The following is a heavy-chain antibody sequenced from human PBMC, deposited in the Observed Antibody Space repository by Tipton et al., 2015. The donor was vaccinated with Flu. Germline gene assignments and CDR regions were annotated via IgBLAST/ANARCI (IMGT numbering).Heavy chain of an antibody. J-gene: IGHJ4*02. CDR1: GYTFTSHG. V-gene: IGHV1-18*04. CDR2: ISAYNGNT. CDR3: ARDRPSGLYRVFDY. Sequence: QVQLVQSGAEVKKPGASVKVSCKASGYTFTSHGVSWLRQAPGQGLYWMGWISAYNGNTNYAQKLQDRLTMTTDISTSTAYMELRSLRSDDTAMYYCARDRPSGLYRVFDYWGQGAMVTVSS. D-gene: IGHD6-19*01.